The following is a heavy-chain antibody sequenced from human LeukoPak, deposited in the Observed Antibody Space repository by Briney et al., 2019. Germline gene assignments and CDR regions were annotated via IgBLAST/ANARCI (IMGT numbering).Heavy chain of an antibody. Sequence: PSEPLSLPCTVSGGSLSRHYWRWIRQPPGKGLEWLGYIYYSESTNYNPSLKSRVTISVETSKNQFSLKLSSVTAADTAVYYCARGLTQGPRPMVRGRGYYYYGMDVWGQGTTVTVSS. CDR3: ARGLTQGPRPMVRGRGYYYYGMDV. J-gene: IGHJ6*02. CDR2: IYYSEST. D-gene: IGHD3-10*01. V-gene: IGHV4-59*11. CDR1: GGSLSRHY.